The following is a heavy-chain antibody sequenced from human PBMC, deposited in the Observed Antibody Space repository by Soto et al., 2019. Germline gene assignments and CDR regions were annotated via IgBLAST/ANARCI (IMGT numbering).Heavy chain of an antibody. V-gene: IGHV3-66*01. CDR2: IYSTGRT. Sequence: EVQLVESGGGRVQPGGSLRLSCAASGFTVSSVSMSWVRQAPGKGLEWVSVIYSTGRTYYADSVKGRFNISRDDHRNTVYLQMNIVRGDDTAVYYCARDLYCSRWGQGTLVTVSS. CDR1: GFTVSSVS. CDR3: ARDLYCSR. D-gene: IGHD2-15*01. J-gene: IGHJ4*02.